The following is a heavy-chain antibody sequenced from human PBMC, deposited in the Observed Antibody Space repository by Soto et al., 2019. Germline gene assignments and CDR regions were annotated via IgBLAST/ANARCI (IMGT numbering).Heavy chain of an antibody. CDR2: IKQDGSEK. Sequence: EVQLVESGGGLVQPGGSLRLSCAASGFTFSSYWMSWVRQAPGKGLEWVANIKQDGSEKYYVDSVKGRFTISRDNAKNSLYLQMNSLRAEDTAVYYCARETDNCSGGSCYSYYFDHWGQGTLVTVSS. CDR1: GFTFSSYW. V-gene: IGHV3-7*05. J-gene: IGHJ4*02. D-gene: IGHD2-15*01. CDR3: ARETDNCSGGSCYSYYFDH.